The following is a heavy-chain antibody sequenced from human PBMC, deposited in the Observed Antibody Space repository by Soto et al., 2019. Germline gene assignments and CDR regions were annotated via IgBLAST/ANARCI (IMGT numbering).Heavy chain of an antibody. CDR2: ISNSGGST. V-gene: IGHV3-23*01. CDR3: AKNRHWNYGAPREFDS. J-gene: IGHJ4*02. CDR1: GFTFGNYA. D-gene: IGHD1-7*01. Sequence: EVQLLESGGGLVQPGGSLRLSCAASGFTFGNYAMNWVRQAPGKGLQWVSGISNSGGSTYYADSVKGRFTISRDNSNNTLYLQLNSVRAEDTALYYWAKNRHWNYGAPREFDSWGQGTLVTVSS.